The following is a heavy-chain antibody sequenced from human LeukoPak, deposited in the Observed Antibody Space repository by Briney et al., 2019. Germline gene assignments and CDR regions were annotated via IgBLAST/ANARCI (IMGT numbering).Heavy chain of an antibody. J-gene: IGHJ4*02. Sequence: PSETLSLTCAVSGDSISSTNWWSWVRPSPGKGLEWIGEIFHSGSSNYNPSLQSRVTLSVDKSKNQFSLKLTSVTAADTAMYYCARDSTYDSSGYYFGPFDYWGQGTLVTVSS. CDR1: GDSISSTNW. V-gene: IGHV4-4*02. CDR3: ARDSTYDSSGYYFGPFDY. CDR2: IFHSGSS. D-gene: IGHD3-22*01.